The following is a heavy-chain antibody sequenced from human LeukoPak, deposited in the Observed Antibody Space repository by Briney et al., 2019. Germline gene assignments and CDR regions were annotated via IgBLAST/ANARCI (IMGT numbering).Heavy chain of an antibody. CDR2: ISWNSGSI. CDR1: GFTFDDYA. CDR3: AKDTRSRGGYYYYYMDV. Sequence: PGGSLRLSCAASGFTFDDYAMHWVRQAPGKGLEWVSGISWNSGSIGYADSVKGRFTISRDNAKNSLYLQMNSLGAEDTALYYCAKDTRSRGGYYYYYMDVWGKGTTVTVSS. V-gene: IGHV3-9*01. J-gene: IGHJ6*03. D-gene: IGHD3-10*01.